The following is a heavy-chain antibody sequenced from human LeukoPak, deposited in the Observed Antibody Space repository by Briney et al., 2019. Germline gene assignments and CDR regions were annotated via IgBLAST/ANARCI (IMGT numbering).Heavy chain of an antibody. D-gene: IGHD3-22*01. J-gene: IGHJ4*02. Sequence: GGSLRLSCAASGFTFNSYSMNWVRQAPGKGLEWVSYISSSSSTIYYADSVKGRFTISRDNAKNSLYLQMNSLRAEDTAVYYCARGSTYYDSSGQVPFDYWGQGTLVTVSS. CDR2: ISSSSSTI. CDR3: ARGSTYYDSSGQVPFDY. V-gene: IGHV3-48*01. CDR1: GFTFNSYS.